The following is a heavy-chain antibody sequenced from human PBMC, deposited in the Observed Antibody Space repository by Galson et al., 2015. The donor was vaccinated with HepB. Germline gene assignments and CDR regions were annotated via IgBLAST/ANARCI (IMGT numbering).Heavy chain of an antibody. CDR2: IDSSSTYI. CDR3: ARDESLGDGDAFDI. D-gene: IGHD5-24*01. J-gene: IGHJ3*02. CDR1: GFTFSRYS. Sequence: SLSLSCAASGFTFSRYSMNWVRQAPGKGLDWVSSIDSSSTYIYCADSVRGRFTISRHDAKNSLYLQMNSLRAEDTAVYYCARDESLGDGDAFDIWGQGTMVTVSS. V-gene: IGHV3-21*01.